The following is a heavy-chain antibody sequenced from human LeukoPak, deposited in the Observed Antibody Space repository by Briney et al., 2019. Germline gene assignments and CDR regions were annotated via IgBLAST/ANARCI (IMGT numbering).Heavy chain of an antibody. J-gene: IGHJ3*02. D-gene: IGHD3-22*01. CDR1: GFTVSSNY. V-gene: IGHV3-53*01. CDR2: IYSGGST. CDR3: ARDYYDSSGYYWGAFDI. Sequence: PGGSLGLSCAASGFTVSSNYMSWVRQAPGKGLEWVSVIYSGGSTYYADSVKGRFTISRDNSKNTLYLQMNSLRAEDTAVYYCARDYYDSSGYYWGAFDIWGQGTMVTVSS.